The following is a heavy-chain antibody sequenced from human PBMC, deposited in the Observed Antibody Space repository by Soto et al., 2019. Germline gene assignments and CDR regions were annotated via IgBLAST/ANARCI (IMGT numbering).Heavy chain of an antibody. D-gene: IGHD3-16*01. J-gene: IGHJ4*02. V-gene: IGHV4-39*01. CDR1: GGSISSSSYY. CDR3: ARQVWHNRRPDY. Sequence: PSETLSLTCTVSGGSISSSSYYWGWIRQPPGKGLEWIGSIYYSGSTYYNPSLKSRVTISVDTSKNQFSLKLSSVTAADTAVYYCARQVWHNRRPDYWGQGTLVTVSS. CDR2: IYYSGST.